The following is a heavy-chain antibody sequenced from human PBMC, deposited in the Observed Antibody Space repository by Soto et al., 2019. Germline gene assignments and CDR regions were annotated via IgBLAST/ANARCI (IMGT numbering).Heavy chain of an antibody. D-gene: IGHD3-16*01. Sequence: EVQLLESGGGLVQPGGSLRLSCAVSGFTFSSSAMSWVRRAPGKGLEWVSGINGGDDSKHYAESVRGRFTITRDNSKDTLLLQLNTLRAEHTAIDYCAKGSHWGIITPTHDRWGQGTLVTVSS. V-gene: IGHV3-23*01. CDR2: INGGDDSK. J-gene: IGHJ5*02. CDR1: GFTFSSSA. CDR3: AKGSHWGIITPTHDR.